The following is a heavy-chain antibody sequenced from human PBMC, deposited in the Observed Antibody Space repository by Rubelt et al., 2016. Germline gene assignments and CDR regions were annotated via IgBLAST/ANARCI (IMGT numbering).Heavy chain of an antibody. V-gene: IGHV4-38-2*02. Sequence: QVQLQESGPGLVKPSETLSLTCTVSGYSINNGYYWGWIRQPPGKGLEWIASFFHDGSTKYNPSLKSRVTIAKEGSKNQVSLNLSFVTAADTAVYYCARPTGASSASGSFLVWGQGTLVTVSS. CDR1: GYSINNGYY. J-gene: IGHJ4*02. CDR3: ARPTGASSASGSFLV. CDR2: FFHDGST. D-gene: IGHD3-10*01.